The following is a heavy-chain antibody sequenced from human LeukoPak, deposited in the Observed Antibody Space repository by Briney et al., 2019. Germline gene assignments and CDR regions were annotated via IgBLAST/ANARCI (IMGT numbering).Heavy chain of an antibody. V-gene: IGHV4-34*01. D-gene: IGHD3-10*01. CDR3: ARTTPSYGSGSYYPDP. J-gene: IGHJ5*02. CDR2: INHSGST. CDR1: GGSFSGYY. Sequence: SETLSLTCAVYGGSFSGYYWSWIRQPPGKGLEWIGEINHSGSTNYNPSLKSRVTISVDTSKNQFSLKLSSVTAADTAVYYCARTTPSYGSGSYYPDPWGQGTLVTVSS.